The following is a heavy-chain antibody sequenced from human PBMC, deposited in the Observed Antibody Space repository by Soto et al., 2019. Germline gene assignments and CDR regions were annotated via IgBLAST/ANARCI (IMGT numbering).Heavy chain of an antibody. V-gene: IGHV4-59*01. J-gene: IGHJ3*02. CDR3: ARDLSHSSGYYDAFDI. CDR2: MYNTGST. CDR1: GGSISGYY. D-gene: IGHD3-22*01. Sequence: SETLSLTCTVSGGSISGYYWSWIRQPPGKGLEWIGYMYNTGSTVYNPSFKSRVTISVDTSKNQFSLKLNSVTAADTAVYYCARDLSHSSGYYDAFDIWGQGTMVTVSS.